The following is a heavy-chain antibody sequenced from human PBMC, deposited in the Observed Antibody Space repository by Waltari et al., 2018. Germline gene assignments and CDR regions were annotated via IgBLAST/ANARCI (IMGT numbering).Heavy chain of an antibody. V-gene: IGHV4-39*01. D-gene: IGHD3-10*01. CDR3: ARHGYFGSGSFHV. CDR1: DGTIISSSYY. Sequence: QPPLQESGPGLVKPSGTLSLTCSVSDGTIISSSYYWAWIRQPPGKGLEWIGSIFYDWTTYYNPAPKSRVTISIDTSRSQFSLKLMSVAAAETAFYYCARHGYFGSGSFHVWGQGTKVIVSS. CDR2: IFYDWTT. J-gene: IGHJ3*01.